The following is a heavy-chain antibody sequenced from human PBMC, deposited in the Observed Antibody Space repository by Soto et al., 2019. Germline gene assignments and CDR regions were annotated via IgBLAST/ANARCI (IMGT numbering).Heavy chain of an antibody. CDR3: AKLRYPSSGRIGAFDI. Sequence: EVQLLECGGGLGQPGGSLRLSCAASGFTFSSYAMSWVRQAPGKGLEWVSAISGSGGSTYYADSVKGRFTISRDNSKNTLYLQMNSLRAEDTAVYYCAKLRYPSSGRIGAFDIWGQGTMVTVSS. CDR1: GFTFSSYA. CDR2: ISGSGGST. J-gene: IGHJ3*02. V-gene: IGHV3-23*01. D-gene: IGHD6-19*01.